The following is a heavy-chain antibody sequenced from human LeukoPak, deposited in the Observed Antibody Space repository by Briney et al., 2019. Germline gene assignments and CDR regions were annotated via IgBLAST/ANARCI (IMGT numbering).Heavy chain of an antibody. CDR3: TTAWLGGY. Sequence: GGSLRLSCAASGFTFSSYWMSWVRQAPGKGLEWVGRIKSKTDVGTTDYAAPVKGRFTISSDDSKNTLYLQMNSLKTEDAAVYYCTTAWLGGYWGQGTLVTVSS. V-gene: IGHV3-15*01. J-gene: IGHJ4*02. CDR1: GFTFSSYW. D-gene: IGHD6-19*01. CDR2: IKSKTDVGTT.